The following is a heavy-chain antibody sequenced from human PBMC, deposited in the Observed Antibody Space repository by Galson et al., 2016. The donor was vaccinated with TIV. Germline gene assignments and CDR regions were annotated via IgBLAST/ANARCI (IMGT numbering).Heavy chain of an antibody. CDR1: GYSFTKFW. J-gene: IGHJ6*03. Sequence: QSGAEVKKPGESLKISCEGSGYSFTKFWIAWVRQMPGKGLEWMGIIYPGDSDTRYSPSFQGQVTISADKSISTAYLQWSALRASDTAMYYCARSPADPQYSYYYIDVWGKGTTVTVSS. V-gene: IGHV5-51*03. CDR2: IYPGDSDT. CDR3: ARSPADPQYSYYYIDV.